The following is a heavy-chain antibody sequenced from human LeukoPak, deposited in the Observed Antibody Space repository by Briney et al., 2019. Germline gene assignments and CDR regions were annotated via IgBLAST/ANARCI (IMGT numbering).Heavy chain of an antibody. J-gene: IGHJ4*02. CDR2: INQDGSQK. CDR3: ASNPPNTGDFYY. D-gene: IGHD1-1*01. V-gene: IGHV3-7*01. Sequence: GGSLRLSCAASGFTFGSCWMNWVRQTPGKGLEWVANINQDGSQKFYVDSVKGRFTISRDNANNSLYLQMNSLRAEDTAVYYCASNPPNTGDFYYWGLGSLVTVSS. CDR1: GFTFGSCW.